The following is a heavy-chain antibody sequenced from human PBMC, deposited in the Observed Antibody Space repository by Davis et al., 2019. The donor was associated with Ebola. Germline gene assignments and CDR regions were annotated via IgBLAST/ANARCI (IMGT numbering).Heavy chain of an antibody. Sequence: AASVKVSCKASGLTFSSSIVQWARHARGQRPEWIGWIVVGSGNTDYAEKFQERLTITRDMSTGTVYMDLSSLRSEDTAIYYCAADSLSTDTPFDFWGQGTLVTVSS. V-gene: IGHV1-58*01. CDR2: IVVGSGNT. CDR3: AADSLSTDTPFDF. D-gene: IGHD4-17*01. J-gene: IGHJ4*02. CDR1: GLTFSSSI.